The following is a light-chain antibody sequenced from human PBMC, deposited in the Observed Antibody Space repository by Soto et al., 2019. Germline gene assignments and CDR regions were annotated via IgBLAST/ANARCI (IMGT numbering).Light chain of an antibody. CDR2: KAS. J-gene: IGKJ1*01. Sequence: DIQMTQSPSTLSASVGDRVTITCRASQSIDSWLAWYQQKPGKPPKLLIYKASSLETGVPPRFTGSGSGTEFTLTISSLQPDDFANYYCQQYNGFSRTFGQGTKVEI. CDR3: QQYNGFSRT. V-gene: IGKV1-5*03. CDR1: QSIDSW.